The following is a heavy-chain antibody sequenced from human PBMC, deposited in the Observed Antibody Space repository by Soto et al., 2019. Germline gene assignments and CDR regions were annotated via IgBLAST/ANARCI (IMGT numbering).Heavy chain of an antibody. J-gene: IGHJ6*02. CDR1: GFTFNNYA. Sequence: EVQLLESGGGLVQPGGSLRLSCAASGFTFNNYAMSWVRQAPGKGLEWVSAIGGSGGNTYYADSVKGRFTISRDNSRNTVYLQMSSLRAEDTAVYYCAKETSLSGRYYGMDVWGQGTTVTVSS. D-gene: IGHD1-26*01. CDR3: AKETSLSGRYYGMDV. V-gene: IGHV3-23*01. CDR2: IGGSGGNT.